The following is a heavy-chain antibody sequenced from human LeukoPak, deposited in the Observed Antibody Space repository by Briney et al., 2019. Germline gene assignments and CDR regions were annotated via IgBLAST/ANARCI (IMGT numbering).Heavy chain of an antibody. V-gene: IGHV4-31*03. CDR2: IYYSGST. CDR1: GGSISSGGYS. CDR3: ARIGGGAYYYDSSGYYFDY. Sequence: SETLSLTCTVSGGSISSGGYSWSWIRQHPGKGLEWIGYIYYSGSTYYNPSLKSRVTISVDTSKNQFSLKLSSVTAADTAVYYCARIGGGAYYYDSSGYYFDYWGQGTLVTVSS. D-gene: IGHD3-22*01. J-gene: IGHJ4*02.